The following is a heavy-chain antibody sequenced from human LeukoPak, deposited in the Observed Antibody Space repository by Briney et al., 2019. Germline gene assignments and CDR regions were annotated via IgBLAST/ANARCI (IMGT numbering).Heavy chain of an antibody. Sequence: ASVKVSRKASGYTFTGYYMHWVRQAPGQGLEWMGWINPNSGGTNYAQKFQGRVTMTRDTSISTAYMELSRLRSDDTAMYYCARDLQVVVVAARGFDYWGQGTLVTVSS. J-gene: IGHJ4*02. D-gene: IGHD2-15*01. CDR3: ARDLQVVVVAARGFDY. V-gene: IGHV1-2*02. CDR2: INPNSGGT. CDR1: GYTFTGYY.